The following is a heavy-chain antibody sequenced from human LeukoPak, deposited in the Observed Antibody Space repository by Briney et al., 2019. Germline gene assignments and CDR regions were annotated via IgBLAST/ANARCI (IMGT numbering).Heavy chain of an antibody. CDR2: MNPNSGDT. D-gene: IGHD2-15*01. V-gene: IGHV1-8*01. Sequence: ASVKVSCKASGYTFTSYDINWVRQATGQGLEWMGWMNPNSGDTGYAQKFQGRVTMTRNTSISTAYMELSSLRSEDTAVYYCARGGSGDCSGGSCYTIYYYYGMDVWGQGTTVTVSS. CDR3: ARGGSGDCSGGSCYTIYYYYGMDV. CDR1: GYTFTSYD. J-gene: IGHJ6*02.